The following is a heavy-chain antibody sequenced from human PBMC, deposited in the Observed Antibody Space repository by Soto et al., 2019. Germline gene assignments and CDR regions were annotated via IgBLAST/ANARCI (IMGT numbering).Heavy chain of an antibody. V-gene: IGHV3-23*01. D-gene: IGHD3-22*01. Sequence: GSLRLSCAASGFTFSSYAMSWVRQAPGKVLEWGSAISGSGGSTYYADSVKGRFTISRDNSKNTLYLQMNSLRAEDTAVYYCAKDGYYDSSGYYSEYYYYGMDVWGPGTTVTVSS. J-gene: IGHJ6*02. CDR1: GFTFSSYA. CDR2: ISGSGGST. CDR3: AKDGYYDSSGYYSEYYYYGMDV.